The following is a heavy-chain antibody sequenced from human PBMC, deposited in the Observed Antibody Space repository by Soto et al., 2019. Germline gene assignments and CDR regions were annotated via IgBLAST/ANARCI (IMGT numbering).Heavy chain of an antibody. V-gene: IGHV4-34*01. CDR2: ISESGST. J-gene: IGHJ4*02. D-gene: IGHD1-1*01. CDR1: GQSFSGHS. Sequence: QVQLQQWGAGLVKPSETLSLSCAVYGQSFSGHSWAWIRQPPGKGLEWIGEISESGSTYYNPSLKSRVTISTDTSKNQXSLXXXXXXXXXXXAYFCARGSGIVALPGELEDVNYDFWGQGTLVNVSS. CDR3: ARGSGIVALPGELEDVNYDF.